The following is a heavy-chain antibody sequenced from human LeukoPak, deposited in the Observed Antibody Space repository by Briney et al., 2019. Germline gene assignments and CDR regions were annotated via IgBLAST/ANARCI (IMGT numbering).Heavy chain of an antibody. CDR1: GGSFSGYY. Sequence: SETLSLTCAVYGGSFSGYYWSWIRQPPGKGLEWIGEINHSGSTNYNPSLKSRVTISVDTSKNQFSLKLSSVTAADTAVYYCARDRGPYHRGYFDYWGQGTLVTVSS. V-gene: IGHV4-34*01. CDR2: INHSGST. J-gene: IGHJ4*02. CDR3: ARDRGPYHRGYFDY. D-gene: IGHD2-2*01.